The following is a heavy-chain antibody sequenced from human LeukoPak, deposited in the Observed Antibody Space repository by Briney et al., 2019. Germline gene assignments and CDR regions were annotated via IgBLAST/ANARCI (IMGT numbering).Heavy chain of an antibody. D-gene: IGHD5-18*01. J-gene: IGHJ6*03. V-gene: IGHV4-4*07. CDR2: IYTSGST. CDR1: GSSISSYY. Sequence: PSETLSLTCTVSGSSISSYYWSWIRQPAGKGLEWIGRIYTSGSTNYNPSLKSRVTMSVDTSKNQFSLKLSSVTAADTAVYYCARDSNLGYSYGRYYYYYYMDVWGKGTTVTVSS. CDR3: ARDSNLGYSYGRYYYYYYMDV.